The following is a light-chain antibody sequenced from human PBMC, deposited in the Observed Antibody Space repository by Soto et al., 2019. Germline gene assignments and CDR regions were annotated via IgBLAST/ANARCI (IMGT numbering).Light chain of an antibody. CDR2: DVS. CDR3: CSYAGSYTFEV. Sequence: QSALTQPRSVSGSPRQSVTISCTGTSSDVGGYNYVSWYQQYPGKAPKLMIYDVSKRPSGVPDRFSGSKSGNTASLTISGLQAEDEADYYCCSYAGSYTFEVFGGGTKLTDL. CDR1: SSDVGGYNY. J-gene: IGLJ2*01. V-gene: IGLV2-11*01.